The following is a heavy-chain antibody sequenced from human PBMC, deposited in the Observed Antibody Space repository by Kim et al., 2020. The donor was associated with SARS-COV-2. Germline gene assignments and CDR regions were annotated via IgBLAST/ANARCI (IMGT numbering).Heavy chain of an antibody. J-gene: IGHJ6*02. Sequence: GGSLRLSCAASGFTFSSYAMSWVRQAPGKGLEWVSAISGSGGSTYYADSVKGRFTISRDNSKNTLYLQMNSLRAEDTAVYYCANDVSRITIFGVVTRGGMDVWGQGTTATVSS. V-gene: IGHV3-23*01. CDR3: ANDVSRITIFGVVTRGGMDV. CDR1: GFTFSSYA. CDR2: ISGSGGST. D-gene: IGHD3-3*01.